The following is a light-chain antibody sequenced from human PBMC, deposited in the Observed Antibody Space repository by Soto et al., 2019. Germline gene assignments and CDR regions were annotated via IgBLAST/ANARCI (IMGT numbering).Light chain of an antibody. CDR1: SSDVGSYNL. CDR3: CSYAGSSTWV. CDR2: EVR. Sequence: QSVLTQPASVPGSPGQSITISCTGTSSDVGSYNLVSWYEQHPGKAPKLMIYEVRKRPSGVSNRFSGSKSDNTASLTISGLQAEDEADYYCCSYAGSSTWVFGGGTKLTVL. J-gene: IGLJ3*02. V-gene: IGLV2-23*02.